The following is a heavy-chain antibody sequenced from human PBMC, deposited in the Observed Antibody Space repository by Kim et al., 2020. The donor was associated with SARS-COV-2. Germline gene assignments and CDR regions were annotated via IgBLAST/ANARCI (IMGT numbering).Heavy chain of an antibody. V-gene: IGHV3-49*04. J-gene: IGHJ4*02. CDR2: IRSKAYGGTT. D-gene: IGHD3-10*01. Sequence: GGSLRLSCTASGFTFGDYAMSWVRQAPGKGLEWVGFIRSKAYGGTTEYAASVKGRFTISRDDSKSIAYLQMNSLKTEDTAVYYCTRVAEVLLWFGELYPDYWGQGTLVTVSS. CDR3: TRVAEVLLWFGELYPDY. CDR1: GFTFGDYA.